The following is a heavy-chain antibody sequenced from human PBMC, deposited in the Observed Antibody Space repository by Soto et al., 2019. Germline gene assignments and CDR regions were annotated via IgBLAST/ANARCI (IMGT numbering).Heavy chain of an antibody. CDR3: ASSVLVTSTMNYFDL. CDR2: IYPDDSDT. CDR1: GYSFSNFW. Sequence: GSLKISCQASGYSFSNFWIAWVRLMPGEGLEWLGIIYPDDSDTRYSPSFLGQVTISADKSIKTTYLQWSSLKASDTAIYFCASSVLVTSTMNYFDLWGQGTLVTVSS. J-gene: IGHJ4*02. V-gene: IGHV5-51*01. D-gene: IGHD2-8*02.